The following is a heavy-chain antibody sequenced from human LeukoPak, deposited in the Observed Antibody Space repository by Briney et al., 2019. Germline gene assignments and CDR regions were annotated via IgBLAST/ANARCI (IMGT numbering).Heavy chain of an antibody. V-gene: IGHV3-30*02. Sequence: GGSLRLSCTSSGFTFSNYGIHWVRQAPGKGLEWVAFIRFDGSYKYYADSVKGRFTISRHNAKNSLYLQMNSLRAEDTAVYYCARAGSGYEDGFDYWGQEPWSPSPQ. CDR1: GFTFSNYG. CDR3: ARAGSGYEDGFDY. CDR2: IRFDGSYK. J-gene: IGHJ4*01. D-gene: IGHD5-12*01.